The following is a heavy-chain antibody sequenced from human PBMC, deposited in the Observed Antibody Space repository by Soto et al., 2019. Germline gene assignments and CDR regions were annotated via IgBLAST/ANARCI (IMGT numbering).Heavy chain of an antibody. V-gene: IGHV4-30-4*08. CDR2: IYYSGST. CDR1: GGSISSGDYY. CDR3: ARDGRINYNWFDP. Sequence: SETLSLTCTVSGGSISSGDYYWSWIRQPPGKGLEWIGYIYYSGSTYYNPSLKSRVTISVDTSKNQFSLKLSSVTAADTAVYYCARDGRINYNWFDPWGQGTLVTVSS. J-gene: IGHJ5*02.